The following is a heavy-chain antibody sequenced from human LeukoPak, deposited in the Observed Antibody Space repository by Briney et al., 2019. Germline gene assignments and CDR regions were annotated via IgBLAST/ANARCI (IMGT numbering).Heavy chain of an antibody. V-gene: IGHV1-69*06. D-gene: IGHD6-19*01. Sequence: GASVKVSCKASGGTFSSYAISWVRQAPGQGLEWMGGIIPIFGTAIYAQKFQGRVTMTEDTSTDTAYMELSSLRSEDTAVYYCATRGSSIAVADYFDYWGQGTLVTVSS. CDR2: IIPIFGTA. CDR3: ATRGSSIAVADYFDY. J-gene: IGHJ4*02. CDR1: GGTFSSYA.